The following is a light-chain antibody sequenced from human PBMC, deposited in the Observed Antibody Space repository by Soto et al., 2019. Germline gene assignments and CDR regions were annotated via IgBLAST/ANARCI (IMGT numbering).Light chain of an antibody. V-gene: IGKV3-20*01. J-gene: IGKJ5*01. CDR1: QSVSSTS. CDR3: QQHGSSVT. Sequence: EIVLTQSPGTLSLSPGERATLSCRASQSVSSTSLAWYQQKPGQAPRLLIYGASSRATGIPDSFSGSGSGTDLPLNISRLEPEAFAVYYCQQHGSSVTLCPGTRLEIK. CDR2: GAS.